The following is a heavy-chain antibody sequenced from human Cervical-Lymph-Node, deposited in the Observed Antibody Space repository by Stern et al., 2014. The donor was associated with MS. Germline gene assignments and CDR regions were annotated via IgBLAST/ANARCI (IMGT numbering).Heavy chain of an antibody. CDR2: KSKTDSETR. D-gene: IGHD5/OR15-5a*01. V-gene: IGHV3-15*01. CDR3: ITEWDVVSIIRLDY. Sequence: KSKTDSETRHYAAPVRGRFTVSRDDSKNTLYLQMNSLKTEDTAVYYCITEWDVVSIIRLDYWGQGTLVTVSS. J-gene: IGHJ4*02.